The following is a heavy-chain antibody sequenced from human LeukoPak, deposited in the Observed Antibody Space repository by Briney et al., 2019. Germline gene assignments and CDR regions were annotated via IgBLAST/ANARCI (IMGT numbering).Heavy chain of an antibody. V-gene: IGHV1-18*01. Sequence: GASVKVSCKASGYTFTTYGINWVRQAPGQGLEWMGWISAYNGNANYAQRFQGRVTMTTDTSTSTAYMELRSLRSDDTAVYYCARDMSGSYSTRFDPWGQGTLVTVSS. D-gene: IGHD1-26*01. CDR3: ARDMSGSYSTRFDP. CDR1: GYTFTTYG. J-gene: IGHJ5*02. CDR2: ISAYNGNA.